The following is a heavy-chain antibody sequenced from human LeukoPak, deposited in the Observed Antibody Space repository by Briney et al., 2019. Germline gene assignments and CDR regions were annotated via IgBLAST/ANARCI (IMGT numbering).Heavy chain of an antibody. V-gene: IGHV4-59*11. J-gene: IGHJ6*03. CDR3: ARGISGTTYNYYYYMDV. D-gene: IGHD1-7*01. CDR1: GGSISSHY. CDR2: IYYSGST. Sequence: SETLSLTCTVSGGSISSHYWSWIRQPPGKGLEWIGYIYYSGSTNYNPSLKSRVTISVDTSKNQFPLKLNSVTAADTAVYYCARGISGTTYNYYYYMDVWGKGTTVTVSS.